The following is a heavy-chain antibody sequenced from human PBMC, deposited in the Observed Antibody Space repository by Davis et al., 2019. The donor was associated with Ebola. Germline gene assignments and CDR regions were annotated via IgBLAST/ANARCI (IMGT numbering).Heavy chain of an antibody. D-gene: IGHD6-13*01. CDR1: GYTFTSYY. CDR2: INPSGGST. CDR3: ARAASSSWYLVHPFDY. J-gene: IGHJ4*02. Sequence: AASVKVSCKASGYTFTSYYMHWVRQAPGQGLEWMGIINPSGGSTSYAQKFQGRVTMTRDTSTSTVYMELSSLRSEDTAVYYCARAASSSWYLVHPFDYWGQGTLVTVSS. V-gene: IGHV1-46*01.